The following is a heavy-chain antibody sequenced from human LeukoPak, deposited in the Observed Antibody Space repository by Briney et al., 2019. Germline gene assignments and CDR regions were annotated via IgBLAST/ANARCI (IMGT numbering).Heavy chain of an antibody. Sequence: SETLSLTCTVSGGSISSYYWSWIRQPPGKGLEWIGYIYYSGSTNYNPSLKSRVTISVDTSKNQFSLKLSSVTAADTAVYYCARDVGTKDIVVVPAATGFDPWGQGTLVTVSS. V-gene: IGHV4-59*12. J-gene: IGHJ5*02. CDR1: GGSISSYY. CDR3: ARDVGTKDIVVVPAATGFDP. D-gene: IGHD2-2*01. CDR2: IYYSGST.